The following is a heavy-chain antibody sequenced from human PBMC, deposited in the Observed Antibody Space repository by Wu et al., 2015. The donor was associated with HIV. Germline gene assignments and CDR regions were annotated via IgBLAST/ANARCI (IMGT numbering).Heavy chain of an antibody. CDR1: GYFLSKLS. V-gene: IGHV1-24*01. D-gene: IGHD2-15*01. CDR2: FDLALGET. CDR3: ATGLLGAYDV. J-gene: IGHJ3*01. Sequence: VQLVQSGTEVKKPGASVKVSCQISGYFLSKLSMHWVRQAPGKVLEWMGGFDLALGETIYAQKFQGRVTMTEDISTDTAYMQLSSLRSEDTAIYFCATGLLGAYDVWGQGTLVTVSS.